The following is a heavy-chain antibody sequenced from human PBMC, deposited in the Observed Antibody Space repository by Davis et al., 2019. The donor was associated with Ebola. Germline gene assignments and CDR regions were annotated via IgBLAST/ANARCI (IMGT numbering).Heavy chain of an antibody. CDR1: EFTFDDYT. V-gene: IGHV3-43*01. Sequence: PGGSLRLSCAASEFTFDDYTIHWVRQAPGKGLEWVSLISWDGESTWYADSVKGRFTISRDNSKNSLYLQMNNLRTEDTALYYCTRGERYYDGSGPFVGEGAYYMDVWGKGTTVTVSS. CDR3: TRGERYYDGSGPFVGEGAYYMDV. J-gene: IGHJ6*03. CDR2: ISWDGEST. D-gene: IGHD3-22*01.